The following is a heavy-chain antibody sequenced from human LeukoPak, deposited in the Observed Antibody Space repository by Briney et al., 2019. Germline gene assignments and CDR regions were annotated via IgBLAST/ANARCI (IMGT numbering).Heavy chain of an antibody. CDR3: TTTGSAWNFDY. CDR2: IKSKRDGETI. V-gene: IGHV3-15*01. Sequence: GGSLRLSCVASGFTFSHAWMSWVRQAPGKGLEWVGRIKSKRDGETIDYAAPVKGRFTISRDDSKNTLTLHMNSLKTDDTAVYYCTTTGSAWNFDYWGQGILVTVSS. CDR1: GFTFSHAW. J-gene: IGHJ4*02. D-gene: IGHD2-15*01.